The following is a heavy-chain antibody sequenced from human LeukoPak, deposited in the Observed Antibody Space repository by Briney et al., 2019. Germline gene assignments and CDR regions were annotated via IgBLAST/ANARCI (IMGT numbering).Heavy chain of an antibody. CDR2: ISSSGSTI. Sequence: PGGSLRLSCAASGFTFSSYVMNWVRQAPGKGLEWVSYISSSGSTIYYADSVKGRFTISRDNAKNSLYLQMNSLRAEDTAVYYCARVAVTTYYYYYYMDVWGKGTTVTVSS. J-gene: IGHJ6*03. D-gene: IGHD4-11*01. V-gene: IGHV3-48*03. CDR3: ARVAVTTYYYYYYMDV. CDR1: GFTFSSYV.